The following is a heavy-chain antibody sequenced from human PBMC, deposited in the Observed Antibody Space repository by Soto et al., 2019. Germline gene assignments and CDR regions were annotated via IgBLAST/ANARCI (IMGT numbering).Heavy chain of an antibody. V-gene: IGHV3-53*01. CDR3: ARDLLEGYGHARQPDY. CDR1: GFTVSNNY. CDR2: IYSGGYT. D-gene: IGHD5-18*01. J-gene: IGHJ4*02. Sequence: GGSLRLSCAVSGFTVSNNYMSWVRQAPGKGLEGVSVIYSGGYTAYGDSVKGRFTISRDNSKNTLYLQMNSLRAEDTAVYYCARDLLEGYGHARQPDYWGQGTLVTVSS.